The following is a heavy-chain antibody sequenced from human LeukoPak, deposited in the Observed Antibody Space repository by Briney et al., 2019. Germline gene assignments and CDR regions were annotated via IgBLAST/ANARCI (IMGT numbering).Heavy chain of an antibody. V-gene: IGHV3-21*01. D-gene: IGHD3-22*01. CDR2: ISSSSSYI. CDR1: GFTFSSYS. CDR3: ASGYYDSSGYPHY. Sequence: GGSRRPSGAASGFTFSSYSMNWVRQAPGKGLEWVSSISSSSSYIYYADSVKGRFTISRDNAKNSLYLQMNSLRAEATAVYYCASGYYDSSGYPHYWGQGTLVTVSS. J-gene: IGHJ4*02.